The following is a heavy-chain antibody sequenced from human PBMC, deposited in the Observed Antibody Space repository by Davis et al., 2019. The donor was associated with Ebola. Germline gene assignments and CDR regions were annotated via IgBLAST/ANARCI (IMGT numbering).Heavy chain of an antibody. V-gene: IGHV3-21*01. CDR2: ISSDSDYI. CDR1: GFTFSTYS. CDR3: ARDVLWFGELDY. Sequence: GESLKISCAASGFTFSTYSMSWVRQAPGKGLEWVSSISSDSDYIYYADSAKGRFTISRDNAKNSLYLQMNSLRDEDTAVYYCARDVLWFGELDYWGQGTLVTVSS. J-gene: IGHJ4*02. D-gene: IGHD3-10*01.